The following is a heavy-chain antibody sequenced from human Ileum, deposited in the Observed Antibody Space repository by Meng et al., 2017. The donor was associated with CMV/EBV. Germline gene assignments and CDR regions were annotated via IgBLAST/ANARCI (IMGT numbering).Heavy chain of an antibody. Sequence: EVQLVESGGGLGQPGGSLRLSCAASGFTFSNYWMHWVRQAPGKGLMCVSRINPNGRDITYADSVKGRFTISRDNAKNTLYLQMNNLRAEDTAIYYCVRGTSAWYGVDYWGQGTLVTVS. J-gene: IGHJ4*02. CDR3: VRGTSAWYGVDY. D-gene: IGHD6-19*01. CDR1: GFTFSNYW. V-gene: IGHV3-74*03. CDR2: INPNGRDI.